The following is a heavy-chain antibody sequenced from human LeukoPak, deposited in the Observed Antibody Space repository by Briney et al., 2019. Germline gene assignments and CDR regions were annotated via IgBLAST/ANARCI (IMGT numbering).Heavy chain of an antibody. D-gene: IGHD3-3*01. J-gene: IGHJ5*02. CDR1: GGSFSGYY. CDR3: ARAHYDFWSGYYYNWFDP. V-gene: IGHV4-34*01. CDR2: INHSGST. Sequence: PSETLSLTCAVYGGSFSGYYWSWIRQPPGKGLEWIGEINHSGSTNYNPSLKSRVTISVDTSKNQFSLKLSSVAAADTAVYYCARAHYDFWSGYYYNWFDPWGQGTLVTVSP.